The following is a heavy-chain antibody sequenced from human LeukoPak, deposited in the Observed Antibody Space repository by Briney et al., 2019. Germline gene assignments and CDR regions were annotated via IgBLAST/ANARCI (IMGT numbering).Heavy chain of an antibody. CDR2: INSDGSST. D-gene: IGHD6-6*01. CDR3: ARPRFGSIGLDY. J-gene: IGHJ4*02. V-gene: IGHV3-74*01. CDR1: GFIVRSNY. Sequence: PGGSLRLPCAASGFIVRSNYMSWVRQAPGKGLVWVSRINSDGSSTSYADSVKGRFTISRDNAKNTLSLQMNSLRAEDTALYYCARPRFGSIGLDYWGQGTLVTVSS.